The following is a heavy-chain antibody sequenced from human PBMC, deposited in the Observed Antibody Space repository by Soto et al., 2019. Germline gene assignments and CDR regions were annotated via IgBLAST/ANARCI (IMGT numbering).Heavy chain of an antibody. D-gene: IGHD5-12*01. V-gene: IGHV4-59*01. Sequence: QVQLQESGPGLVKPSETLSLTCTVSGGSISSYYWSWIRQPPGKGLEWIAYNYYSGSTNYNPSLTSRVTISVDTSTNQVSLRLSAVTSADTALYYCARSGEGHGGYDYPFAYWGQGTLVTVSS. CDR2: NYYSGST. J-gene: IGHJ4*02. CDR3: ARSGEGHGGYDYPFAY. CDR1: GGSISSYY.